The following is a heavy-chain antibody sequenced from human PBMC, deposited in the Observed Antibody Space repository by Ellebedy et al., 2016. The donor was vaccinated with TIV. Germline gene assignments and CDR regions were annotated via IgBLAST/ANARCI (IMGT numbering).Heavy chain of an antibody. V-gene: IGHV4-34*01. CDR3: ARGLARDY. Sequence: MPSETLSLTCAVYGGSFSGYYWSWIRQPPGKGLELIGEITHSGSTNSNPSLKSRVTISVDTSKNQFSLNLSYVTAADTAVYYCARGLARDYWGQGTLVTVSS. CDR1: GGSFSGYY. J-gene: IGHJ4*02. CDR2: ITHSGST.